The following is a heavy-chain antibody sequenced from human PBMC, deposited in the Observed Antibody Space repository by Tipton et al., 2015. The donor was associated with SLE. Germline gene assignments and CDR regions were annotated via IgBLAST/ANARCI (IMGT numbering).Heavy chain of an antibody. D-gene: IGHD3-10*01. Sequence: TLSLTCTVSGGSISSSSYYWSCILQPAGKGLEWIGYIYTSGSTYYNPSLKSRVTISVDTSKNQFSLKLSSVTAADTAVYYCARHSAMVRGVDYLGQGTLVNVSS. CDR2: IYTSGST. V-gene: IGHV4-61*09. CDR3: ARHSAMVRGVDY. CDR1: GGSISSSSYY. J-gene: IGHJ4*02.